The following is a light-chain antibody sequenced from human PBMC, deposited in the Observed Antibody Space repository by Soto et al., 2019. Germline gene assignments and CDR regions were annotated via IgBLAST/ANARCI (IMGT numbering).Light chain of an antibody. CDR2: DVS. J-gene: IGLJ1*01. Sequence: QSALTQPASVSGSPGQSITISCTGTSSDVGGYNYVSWYQQHPGKAPKLMIYDVSNRPSGVSNRFSGSKSGNTASLTISGLQAEDEADYYRSSYTSSSTYVFGTGTKGTVL. V-gene: IGLV2-14*01. CDR1: SSDVGGYNY. CDR3: SSYTSSSTYV.